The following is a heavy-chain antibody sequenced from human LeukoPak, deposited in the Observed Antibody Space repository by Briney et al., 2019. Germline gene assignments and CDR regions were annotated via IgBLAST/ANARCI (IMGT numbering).Heavy chain of an antibody. D-gene: IGHD5-24*01. V-gene: IGHV1-2*02. CDR1: GYSFTGYY. Sequence: ASVKVSCKASGYSFTGYYMYWVRQAPGQGLEGMGWINPNSGGTNYAQKFQGRVTMTRDTSISTAYMELSRLRADDTAVYYCARVKRWLQTRAFDIWGQGTMVTVSS. J-gene: IGHJ3*02. CDR2: INPNSGGT. CDR3: ARVKRWLQTRAFDI.